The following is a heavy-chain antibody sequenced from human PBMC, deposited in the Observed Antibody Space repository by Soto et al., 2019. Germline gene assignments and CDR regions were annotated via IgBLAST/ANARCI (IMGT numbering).Heavy chain of an antibody. CDR1: GGSISSGEFN. Sequence: PSETLSLTCTVSGGSISSGEFNWNWIRQPPGKGLEWIRYIFYSGDTYYNPSLKSRVTISADMSKNQFSLKLRSVTAADTAVYYCARVTPAAGTPYWGQGTLVTVSS. D-gene: IGHD6-13*01. CDR3: ARVTPAAGTPY. J-gene: IGHJ4*02. CDR2: IFYSGDT. V-gene: IGHV4-30-4*01.